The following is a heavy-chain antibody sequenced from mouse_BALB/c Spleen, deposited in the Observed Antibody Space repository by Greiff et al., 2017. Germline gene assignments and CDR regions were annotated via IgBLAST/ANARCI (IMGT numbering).Heavy chain of an antibody. CDR3: ARHRNGNYFDY. D-gene: IGHD2-1*01. CDR2: ISSGSSTI. CDR1: GFTFSSFG. J-gene: IGHJ2*01. V-gene: IGHV5-17*02. Sequence: EVHLVESGGGLVQPGGSRKLSCAASGFTFSSFGMHWVRQAPEKGLEWVAYISSGSSTIYYADTVKGRFTNSRDNPKNTLFLQMTSLRSEDTAMYYCARHRNGNYFDYWGQGTTLTVSS.